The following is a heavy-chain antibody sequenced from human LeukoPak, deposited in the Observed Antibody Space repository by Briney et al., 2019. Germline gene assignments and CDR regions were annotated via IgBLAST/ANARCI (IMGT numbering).Heavy chain of an antibody. J-gene: IGHJ4*02. Sequence: ASVKVSCRASGYTFTNYGVNWVRQAPGQGLEWMGWISTNTRNPTYAQGFTGRFVFSLDTSLSTAYLQISSLKAEDTAVYYCARDKYQLPYEIDYWGQGTLVTVSS. CDR3: ARDKYQLPYEIDY. D-gene: IGHD2-2*01. CDR1: GYTFTNYG. V-gene: IGHV7-4-1*02. CDR2: ISTNTRNP.